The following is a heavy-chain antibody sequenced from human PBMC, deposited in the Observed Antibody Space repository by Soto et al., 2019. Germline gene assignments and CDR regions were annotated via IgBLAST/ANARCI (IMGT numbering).Heavy chain of an antibody. V-gene: IGHV1-18*01. CDR2: ISAYNGNT. CDR3: ARAAFYYDSIGYYRAFDY. CDR1: GYTFTSYG. J-gene: IGHJ4*02. Sequence: ASVKVSCKASGYTFTSYGISWVRQAPGQGLEWMGWISAYNGNTNYAQKLQGRVTMTTDTSTSTAYMELRSLRSDDTAVYYCARAAFYYDSIGYYRAFDYWGQGTLVTVSS. D-gene: IGHD3-22*01.